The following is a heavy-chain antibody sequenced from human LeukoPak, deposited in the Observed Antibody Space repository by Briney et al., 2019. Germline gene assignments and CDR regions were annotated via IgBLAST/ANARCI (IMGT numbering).Heavy chain of an antibody. CDR2: IYYSGST. CDR1: GGSISSSSYY. V-gene: IGHV4-39*07. D-gene: IGHD3-10*01. Sequence: PSETLSLTCTVSGGSISSSSYYWGWIRQPPGKGLEWIGSIYYSGSTYYNPSLKSRVTISVDTSKNQFSLKLSSVTAADTAVYYCARGRIWFGELGVSQRGSRDWGQGTLVTVSS. CDR3: ARGRIWFGELGVSQRGSRD. J-gene: IGHJ4*02.